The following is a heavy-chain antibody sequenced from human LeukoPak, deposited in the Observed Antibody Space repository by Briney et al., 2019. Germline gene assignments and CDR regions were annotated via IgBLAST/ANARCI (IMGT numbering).Heavy chain of an antibody. CDR2: IYYSGST. D-gene: IGHD3-22*01. CDR3: ARGRLKSSGYYSDAFDI. V-gene: IGHV4-31*03. J-gene: IGHJ3*02. Sequence: PTQTLSLTCTVSGGSISSGGYYWSWIRQHPGKGLEWIGYIYYSGSTYYNPSLKSRVTISVDTSKNQFSLKLSSVTAADTAVYYCARGRLKSSGYYSDAFDIWGQGTMVTVSS. CDR1: GGSISSGGYY.